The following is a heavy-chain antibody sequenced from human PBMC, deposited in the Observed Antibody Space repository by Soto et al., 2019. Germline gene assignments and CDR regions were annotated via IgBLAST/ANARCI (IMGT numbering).Heavy chain of an antibody. V-gene: IGHV3-48*04. CDR2: ISSSSSTI. CDR1: GFTFSSYS. J-gene: IGHJ4*02. CDR3: AKDMKWGGMTTIHYXDS. D-gene: IGHD4-17*01. Sequence: GGSLRLSCAASGFTFSSYSMNWVRQAPGKGLEWVSYISSSSSTIYYADSVKGRFTISRDNAKNSLFLQMNSLRPEDTALYYCAKDMKWGGMTTIHYXDSWGQGTPVTVSS.